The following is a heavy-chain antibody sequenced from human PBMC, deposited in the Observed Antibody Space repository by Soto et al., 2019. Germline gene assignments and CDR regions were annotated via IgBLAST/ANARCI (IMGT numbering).Heavy chain of an antibody. Sequence: SLRLSCAASGFTFSAHGMHWVRQAPGKGLEWVAVISYDGSNKYYADSVKGRFAISRDNSKNTLYLQMDSLRAEDTAVYYCAKGTRYSYSHASFDYWGQGALVTVSS. CDR1: GFTFSAHG. J-gene: IGHJ4*02. D-gene: IGHD5-18*01. V-gene: IGHV3-30*18. CDR3: AKGTRYSYSHASFDY. CDR2: ISYDGSNK.